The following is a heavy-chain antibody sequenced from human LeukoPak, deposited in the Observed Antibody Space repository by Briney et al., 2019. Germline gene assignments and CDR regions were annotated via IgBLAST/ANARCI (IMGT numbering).Heavy chain of an antibody. CDR2: FYYSGST. V-gene: IGHV4-59*03. CDR1: GGPKSRLH. D-gene: IGHD5-18*01. J-gene: IGHJ4*02. Sequence: SETLSLTCSVSGGPKSRLHGRCTRQPPGKGLEWIGSFYYSGSTNYNPSLKSRVTISVDTSKHQFSLKLSSVTAADTAVYYCARRASRFRYGYLSTYGSQATLVTVSS. CDR3: ARRASRFRYGYLSTY.